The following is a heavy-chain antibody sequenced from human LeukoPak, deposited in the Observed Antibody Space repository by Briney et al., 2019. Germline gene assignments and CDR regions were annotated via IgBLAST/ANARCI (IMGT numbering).Heavy chain of an antibody. CDR2: IYDSGST. CDR3: ARIYPFWSGPYSTSYYFDN. J-gene: IGHJ4*02. CDR1: GGSISGHY. Sequence: SETLSLTCTVSGGSISGHYWSWIRQPPGKGLEWIGYIYDSGSTNYNPSLKSRIATSVDTSKNQFSLKLSSVTAADTAVYYCARIYPFWSGPYSTSYYFDNWGQGTLVAVSS. V-gene: IGHV4-59*11. D-gene: IGHD3-3*01.